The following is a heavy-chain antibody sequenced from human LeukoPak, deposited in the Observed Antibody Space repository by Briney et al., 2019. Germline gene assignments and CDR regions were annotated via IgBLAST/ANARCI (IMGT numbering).Heavy chain of an antibody. CDR1: GFTFSTYN. CDR2: TTSSSSYT. V-gene: IGHV3-21*01. CDR3: AKDYYYDSSGYYRYYFDY. Sequence: GGSLRLSCAASGFTFSTYNMNWVRQALGKGLEWVSSTTSSSSYTFYADSVKGRFTISRDNSKNTLYLQMNSLRAEDTAVYYCAKDYYYDSSGYYRYYFDYWGQGTLVTVSS. D-gene: IGHD3-22*01. J-gene: IGHJ4*02.